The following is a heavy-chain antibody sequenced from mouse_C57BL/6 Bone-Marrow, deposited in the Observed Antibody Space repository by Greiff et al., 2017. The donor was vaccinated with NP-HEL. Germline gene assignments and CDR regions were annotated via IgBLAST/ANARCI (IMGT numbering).Heavy chain of an antibody. J-gene: IGHJ1*03. CDR3: TSPYDYDWYFDV. CDR2: IYPGNSDT. CDR1: GYTFTSYW. V-gene: IGHV1-5*01. Sequence: VHVKQSGTVLARPGASVKMSCKTSGYTFTSYWMHWVKQRPGQGLEWIGAIYPGNSDTSYNQKFKGKAKLTAVTSASTAYMELSSLTNEDSAVYYCTSPYDYDWYFDVWGTGTTVTVSS. D-gene: IGHD2-4*01.